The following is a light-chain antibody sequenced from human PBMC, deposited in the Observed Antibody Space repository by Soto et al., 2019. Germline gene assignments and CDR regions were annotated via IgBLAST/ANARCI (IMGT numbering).Light chain of an antibody. Sequence: DIQMTQSPSTLSGSVGDRVTITCRASQSISSWLAWYQQKPGKAPKLLIYDASSLESGVPQRFSGSGSGTEFSLTISSLQPEDFATYYCLQHNSYPRTFGQGTK. V-gene: IGKV1-5*01. CDR3: LQHNSYPRT. CDR1: QSISSW. J-gene: IGKJ1*01. CDR2: DAS.